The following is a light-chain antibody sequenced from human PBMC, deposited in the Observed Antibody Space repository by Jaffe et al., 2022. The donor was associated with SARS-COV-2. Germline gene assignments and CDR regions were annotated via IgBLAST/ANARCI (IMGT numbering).Light chain of an antibody. CDR3: QQYNNWET. V-gene: IGKV3-15*01. Sequence: EIVMTQSPATLSVSPGERATLSCRASQSVSSNLAWYQQKRGQAPRLLIYGASTRASGIPARFSGSGSGTEFTLTISSLQSEDFAVYYCQQYNNWETFGQGTKVEIK. CDR2: GAS. CDR1: QSVSSN. J-gene: IGKJ1*01.